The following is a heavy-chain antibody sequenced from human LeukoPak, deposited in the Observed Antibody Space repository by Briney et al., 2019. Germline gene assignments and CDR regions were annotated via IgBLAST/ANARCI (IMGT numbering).Heavy chain of an antibody. CDR3: ARRTTVTPSWFDP. Sequence: PSETLSLTCTVSGGPIRSYQWSWIRQPPGKGLEWIGYVYYTGSTNYNPSLKSRVTISLDTSKNQFSLKLSSVSAADTAVYYCARRTTVTPSWFDPWGQGTLVTVSS. D-gene: IGHD4-17*01. CDR2: VYYTGST. CDR1: GGPIRSYQ. J-gene: IGHJ5*02. V-gene: IGHV4-59*12.